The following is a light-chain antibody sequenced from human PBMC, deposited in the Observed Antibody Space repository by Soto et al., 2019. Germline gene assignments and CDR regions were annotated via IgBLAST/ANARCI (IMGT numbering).Light chain of an antibody. CDR1: SSDVGSYNL. J-gene: IGLJ3*02. CDR3: CSYAGSGTWV. Sequence: QSAMTQPASVSGSPGQSITIPCTGTSSDVGSYNLVSWCQQHPGKAPKLMIYEGSKRPSGVSNRFSGSKSGNTASLTISGLQAEDEADYYCCSYAGSGTWVFGGGTKLTVL. CDR2: EGS. V-gene: IGLV2-23*01.